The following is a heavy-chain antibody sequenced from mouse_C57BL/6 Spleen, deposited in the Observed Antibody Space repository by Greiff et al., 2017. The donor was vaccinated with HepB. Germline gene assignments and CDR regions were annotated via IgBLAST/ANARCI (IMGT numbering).Heavy chain of an antibody. J-gene: IGHJ4*01. D-gene: IGHD3-1*01. V-gene: IGHV5-16*01. CDR2: INYDGSST. CDR1: GFTFSDYY. Sequence: EVNVVESEGGLVQPGSSMKLSCTASGFTFSDYYMAWVRQVPEKGLEWVANINYDGSSTYYLDSLKSRFIISRDNAKNILYLQMSSLKSEDTATYYCARDRGFMDYWGQGTSVTVSS. CDR3: ARDRGFMDY.